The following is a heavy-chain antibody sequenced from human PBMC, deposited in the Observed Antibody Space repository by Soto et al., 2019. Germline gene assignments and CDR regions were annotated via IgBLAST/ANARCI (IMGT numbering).Heavy chain of an antibody. CDR2: ISANNGDT. CDR1: GYTFSHYG. D-gene: IGHD3-3*01. J-gene: IGHJ4*02. CDR3: ARSLGGIFGSGGDY. Sequence: QDHLVQSGAEVKKPGASVKVSCKASGYTFSHYGITWVRQAPGQGLEWMGWISANNGDTNYTQKLQGRVSMTADTTASTAYMELGRLSSDDTAVYYCARSLGGIFGSGGDYWGQGTLVTVSS. V-gene: IGHV1-18*01.